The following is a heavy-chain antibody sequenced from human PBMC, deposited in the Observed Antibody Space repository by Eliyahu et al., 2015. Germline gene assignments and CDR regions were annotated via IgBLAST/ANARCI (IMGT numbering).Heavy chain of an antibody. V-gene: IGHV4-34*01. CDR1: GGSFSGYF. Sequence: QVQLQQWGAGLLKPSETLSLTCAVSGGSFSGYFWNWIRQSPGKGLEWIGEISPSGNTNYNPSLKSRVTISPDTPENQFSLKMTSVTAADTAVYYCARGQMAARRGCEYWGPGTVVTVSS. J-gene: IGHJ4*02. CDR3: ARGQMAARRGCEY. CDR2: ISPSGNT. D-gene: IGHD6-6*01.